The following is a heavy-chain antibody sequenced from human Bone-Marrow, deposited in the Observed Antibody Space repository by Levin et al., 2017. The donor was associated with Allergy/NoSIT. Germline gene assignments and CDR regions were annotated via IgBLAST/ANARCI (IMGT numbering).Heavy chain of an antibody. V-gene: IGHV3-48*03. D-gene: IGHD1-26*01. CDR2: ISSSGSTI. J-gene: IGHJ3*02. CDR1: GFTFSSYE. CDR3: ARDRGGSSWGAFDI. Sequence: GGSLRLSCAASGFTFSSYEMNWVRQAPGKGLEWVSYISSSGSTIYYADSVKGRFTISRDNAKNSLYLQMNSLRAEDTAVYYCARDRGGSSWGAFDIWGQGTMVTVSS.